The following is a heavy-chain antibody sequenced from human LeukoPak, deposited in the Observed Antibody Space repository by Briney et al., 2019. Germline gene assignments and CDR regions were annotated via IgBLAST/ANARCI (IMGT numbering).Heavy chain of an antibody. CDR2: IFRRGST. J-gene: IGHJ4*02. Sequence: PSETPSLTCTVSGYSISIGNYWGWIRQPPGKGLEWIGSIFRRGSTFYNPSLKSRVTISVDTSKNQFSLKLSSVTAADTAVYYCASHGDPRYYFDYWGQGTLVTVSS. D-gene: IGHD4-17*01. CDR3: ASHGDPRYYFDY. V-gene: IGHV4-38-2*02. CDR1: GYSISIGNY.